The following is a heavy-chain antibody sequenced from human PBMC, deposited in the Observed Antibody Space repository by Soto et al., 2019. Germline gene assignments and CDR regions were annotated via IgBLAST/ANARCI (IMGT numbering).Heavy chain of an antibody. V-gene: IGHV4-59*01. CDR3: ARVASGGGVAAAIDY. Sequence: SETLSLTCTVSVGSMNSYYWIWIRQPPGKRLEWIGYIYYSGGTNYNPSLNSRVTISVDTSKNQFSLEVNSVTAADTALYYCARVASGGGVAAAIDYWGQGTLVTVSS. CDR1: VGSMNSYY. J-gene: IGHJ4*02. CDR2: IYYSGGT. D-gene: IGHD6-19*01.